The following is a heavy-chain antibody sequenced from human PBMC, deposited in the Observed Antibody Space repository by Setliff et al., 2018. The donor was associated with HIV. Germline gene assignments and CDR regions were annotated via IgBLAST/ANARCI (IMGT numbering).Heavy chain of an antibody. CDR2: ISVKNGNT. CDR3: ARIVALNGYPSDY. V-gene: IGHV1-18*01. Sequence: ASVKVSCKASGYTFISYGVSWVRQAPGQGLEWMGWISVKNGNTNYAQKFQGRVTMATDTSTSTAYMELRSLGSDDTAVYYCARIVALNGYPSDYWGQGTLVTVSS. D-gene: IGHD2-8*01. CDR1: GYTFISYG. J-gene: IGHJ4*02.